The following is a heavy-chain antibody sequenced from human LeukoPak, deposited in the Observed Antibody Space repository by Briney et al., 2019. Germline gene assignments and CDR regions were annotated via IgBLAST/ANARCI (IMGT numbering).Heavy chain of an antibody. CDR1: GFTFSNYG. Sequence: GGSLRLSCAASGFTFSNYGMNWVHQAPGKGLEWVSSLSGDGGSTFYADSVKGRFTISRDNSKNTLYLQMSNLRADDTAIYYCAKKRATTATTNFDYWGQGTLVTVSS. CDR2: LSGDGGST. CDR3: AKKRATTATTNFDY. V-gene: IGHV3-23*01. D-gene: IGHD1-26*01. J-gene: IGHJ4*02.